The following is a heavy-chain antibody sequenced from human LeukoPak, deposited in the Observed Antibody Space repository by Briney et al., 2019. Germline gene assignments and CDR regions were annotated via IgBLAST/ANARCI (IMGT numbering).Heavy chain of an antibody. V-gene: IGHV4-59*01. CDR1: GGSISSYY. D-gene: IGHD5-18*01. J-gene: IGHJ5*02. CDR3: ARDLGGYSYGTFDP. CDR2: IYYSGST. Sequence: SETLSLTCTVSGGSISSYYWSWIRQPPGKGLEWIGYIYYSGSTNYNPSLKSRVTISVDTSKNQFSLKLSSVTAADTAVYYCARDLGGYSYGTFDPWGQGTLVTVSS.